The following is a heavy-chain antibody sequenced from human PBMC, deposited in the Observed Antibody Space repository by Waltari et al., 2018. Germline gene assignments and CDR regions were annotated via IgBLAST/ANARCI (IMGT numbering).Heavy chain of an antibody. V-gene: IGHV3-30*01. CDR1: GFTFSLYA. J-gene: IGHJ4*02. Sequence: QEQLLESGGGVVRPGRSLRLYCEVSGFTFSLYAIQWVRQAPGKGLYWGAFLSHDGRNAYYADSLKGRFTISKDNAKSTVYLQMDSLTTDDTAVYYCGRDASITARKSGDGPVAFWGPGTLVSVSS. CDR2: LSHDGRNA. CDR3: GRDASITARKSGDGPVAF. D-gene: IGHD6-6*01.